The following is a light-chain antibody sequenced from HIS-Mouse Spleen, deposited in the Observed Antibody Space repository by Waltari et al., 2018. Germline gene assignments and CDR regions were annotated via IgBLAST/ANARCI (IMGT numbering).Light chain of an antibody. CDR1: QIVSSSY. CDR3: QQYGSSPPIT. Sequence: EIVLTQSPGTLSLSPGERATLPCRASQIVSSSYLAWYPQKPGQAPRLLIDGAASRATGVPDRVRGSGSGTDFTLTISRLEPDDFAVYYCQQYGSSPPITFGPGTKVDIK. CDR2: GAA. V-gene: IGKV3-20*01. J-gene: IGKJ3*01.